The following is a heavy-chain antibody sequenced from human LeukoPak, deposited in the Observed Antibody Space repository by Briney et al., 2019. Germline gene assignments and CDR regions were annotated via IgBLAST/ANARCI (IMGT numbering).Heavy chain of an antibody. Sequence: SVKVSCKASGGTFSSYAISWVRQAPGQGLEWMGRIIPIFGTANYAQKFRGRVTITTDESTSTAYMELSSLRSEDTAVYYCARGLTSSSSWYDAFDIWGQGTMVTVSS. CDR2: IIPIFGTA. V-gene: IGHV1-69*05. J-gene: IGHJ3*02. D-gene: IGHD6-6*01. CDR3: ARGLTSSSSWYDAFDI. CDR1: GGTFSSYA.